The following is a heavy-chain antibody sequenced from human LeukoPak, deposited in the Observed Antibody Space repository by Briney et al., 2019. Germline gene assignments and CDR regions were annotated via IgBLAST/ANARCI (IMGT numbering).Heavy chain of an antibody. V-gene: IGHV1-69*13. CDR2: IIPICGTA. CDR3: ARDREQHGKLDYYYYGMDV. Sequence: SVKVSCKASGGTFSSYAISWVREAPGQGLEWMGGIIPICGTANYAQKFQGRVTITADESTSTAYMELSSLRSEDTAVYYCARDREQHGKLDYYYYGMDVWGQGTTVTVSS. J-gene: IGHJ6*02. CDR1: GGTFSSYA. D-gene: IGHD1/OR15-1a*01.